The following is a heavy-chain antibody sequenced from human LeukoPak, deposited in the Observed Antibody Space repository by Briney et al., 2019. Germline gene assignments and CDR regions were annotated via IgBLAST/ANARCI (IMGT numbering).Heavy chain of an antibody. CDR1: GFTFSNYW. CDR3: ARLVVVATATRTDNRFDP. J-gene: IGHJ5*02. CDR2: INQGGREK. Sequence: GGSLRLSCAASGFTFSNYWMNWVRQAPGKGLEWVANINQGGREKYYVDSVKGRFTISRDNAKNSLYLQMNRLRAEDTSFYYCARLVVVATATRTDNRFDPWGQGTLVTVSS. V-gene: IGHV3-7*01. D-gene: IGHD2-15*01.